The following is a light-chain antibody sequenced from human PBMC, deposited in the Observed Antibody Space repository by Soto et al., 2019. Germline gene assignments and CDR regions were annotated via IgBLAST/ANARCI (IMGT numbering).Light chain of an antibody. Sequence: EIALTQSPGTLSLSPGERATLSCRASQSVSSSYLAWYHQKPGQAPSLLIYGALNRATCIPDRFSGSGSGTDFTLTISRLEPEDFAMYYCQQYGSSPPYTFGQGTKLEIK. CDR1: QSVSSSY. CDR2: GAL. V-gene: IGKV3-20*01. J-gene: IGKJ2*01. CDR3: QQYGSSPPYT.